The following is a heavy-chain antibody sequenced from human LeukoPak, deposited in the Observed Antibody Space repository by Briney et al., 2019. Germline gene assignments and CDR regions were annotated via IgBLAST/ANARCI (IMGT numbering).Heavy chain of an antibody. V-gene: IGHV3-33*01. Sequence: PGTSLRLSCAASGFAFNTYAMHWVRQAPGKGLEWVTLIWHDGSHKFYIDSVRGRFTISRDNSKNTVYLQMNGLRAEDTAVYYCAREIFGPGSYPDFWGQRTLVTVSS. CDR1: GFAFNTYA. J-gene: IGHJ4*02. D-gene: IGHD3-10*01. CDR2: IWHDGSHK. CDR3: AREIFGPGSYPDF.